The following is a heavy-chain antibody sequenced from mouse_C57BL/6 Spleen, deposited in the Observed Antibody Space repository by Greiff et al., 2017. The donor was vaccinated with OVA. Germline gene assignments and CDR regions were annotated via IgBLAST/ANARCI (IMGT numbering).Heavy chain of an antibody. D-gene: IGHD2-1*01. CDR2: GRNKANDYTT. CDR3: ARGYYGYFDY. Sequence: EVKLMESGGGLVQSGRSLRLSCATSGFTFSDFYMEWVRQAPGKGLEWIAAGRNKANDYTTEYSASVKGRFIVSRDTSQSILYLQMNARRAEDTAIYYCARGYYGYFDYWGQGTTLTVSS. CDR1: GFTFSDFY. J-gene: IGHJ2*01. V-gene: IGHV7-1*01.